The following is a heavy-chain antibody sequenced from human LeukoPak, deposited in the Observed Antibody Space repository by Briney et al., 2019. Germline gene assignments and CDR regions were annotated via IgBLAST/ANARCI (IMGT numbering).Heavy chain of an antibody. CDR3: AKDPFSCRSSGCHGIDY. CDR1: GFTFSSYG. CDR2: ISYDGSNT. J-gene: IGHJ4*02. V-gene: IGHV3-30*18. Sequence: SGGSLRLSCAASGFTFSSYGMHWVRQAPGKGLEWVAVISYDGSNTYYADSMKGRFTIPRDNSKNTLYLQMNSLRAEDTALYYCAKDPFSCRSSGCHGIDYWGQGTLVTVSS. D-gene: IGHD6-19*01.